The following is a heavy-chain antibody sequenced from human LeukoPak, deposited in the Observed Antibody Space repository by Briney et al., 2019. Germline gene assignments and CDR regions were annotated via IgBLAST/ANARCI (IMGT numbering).Heavy chain of an antibody. CDR3: AKDKNGGSSN. Sequence: GGSLRLSCAASGFTFSNYAVNWVRQAPGKGLEWVSAISGGGGSTWYADSVKGRFTISRDNSRNTVYLQMNSLRAEDTAVYYCAKDKNGGSSNWGQGTLVTVSS. D-gene: IGHD2-15*01. V-gene: IGHV3-23*01. CDR2: ISGGGGST. CDR1: GFTFSNYA. J-gene: IGHJ4*02.